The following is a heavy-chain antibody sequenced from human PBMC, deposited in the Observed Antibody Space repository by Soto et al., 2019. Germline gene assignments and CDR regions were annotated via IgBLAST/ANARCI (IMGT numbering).Heavy chain of an antibody. Sequence: QVQLVQSGAEVKKPGSSVKVSCKASGGTFSSYAISWVRQAPGQGLEWMGGIIPIFGTANYAQKFQGRVTITADESTSAADMELMSLRSEDTGVYYCAKDGGVYDYSPFDYWGQGTLVTVSS. CDR1: GGTFSSYA. J-gene: IGHJ4*02. D-gene: IGHD4-4*01. V-gene: IGHV1-69*12. CDR3: AKDGGVYDYSPFDY. CDR2: IIPIFGTA.